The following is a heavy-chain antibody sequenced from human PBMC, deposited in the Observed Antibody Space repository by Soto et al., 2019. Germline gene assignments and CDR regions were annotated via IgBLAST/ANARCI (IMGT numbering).Heavy chain of an antibody. CDR2: ISSSNTYK. J-gene: IGHJ6*02. V-gene: IGHV3-21*01. CDR3: ATSLEVPWYYYGMDV. Sequence: EVQLVESGGGLVKPGGSLRLSCAASGFTFSTYNMNWVRQVPGKGLEWVSSISSSNTYKDYADSVKGRFTISRDNAGNSLYLQMNSLRAEDTAVYYCATSLEVPWYYYGMDVWGQGITVTVSS. D-gene: IGHD2-2*01. CDR1: GFTFSTYN.